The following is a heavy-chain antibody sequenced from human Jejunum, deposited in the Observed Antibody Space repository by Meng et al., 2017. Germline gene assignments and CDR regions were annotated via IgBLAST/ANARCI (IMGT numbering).Heavy chain of an antibody. CDR2: INTNTGNP. V-gene: IGHV7-4-1*02. CDR1: GYSCTNNA. J-gene: IGHJ4*02. CDR3: ASANVTLPYDS. Sequence: QLVSAGSELKNPRASLKVACKASGYSCTNNAINQVRQAPGQGLEWMGWINTNTGNPTYAQGFTGRFVFSSDTSVSTAFLQISNLKAEDTAVYYCASANVTLPYDSWGQGTLVTVSS.